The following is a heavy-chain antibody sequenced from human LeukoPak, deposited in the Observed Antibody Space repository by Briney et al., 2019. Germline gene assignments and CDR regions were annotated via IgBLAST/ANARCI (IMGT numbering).Heavy chain of an antibody. CDR2: IYSSGST. J-gene: IGHJ3*02. CDR1: GGSISSGGYY. Sequence: PSETLSLTCTVSGGSISSGGYYWSWIRQHPGKGLEWIGYIYSSGSTDYNPSLKSRVTISLDTSRNQFSLKLTSVSAADTAVYYCARAPIRYCSDGTCLIGDAFDIWGQGTMVTVSS. CDR3: ARAPIRYCSDGTCLIGDAFDI. D-gene: IGHD2-15*01. V-gene: IGHV4-61*08.